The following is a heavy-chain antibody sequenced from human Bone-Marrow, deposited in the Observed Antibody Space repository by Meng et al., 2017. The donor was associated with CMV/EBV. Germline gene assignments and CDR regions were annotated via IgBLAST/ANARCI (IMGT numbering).Heavy chain of an antibody. CDR2: ISSSAVYI. J-gene: IGHJ6*02. CDR1: GFTFSGSS. Sequence: GESLKISCAASGFTFSGSSMNWVRQAPGKGLEWVSSISSSAVYIDYIDSVKGRFTISRDNAKNSLYLQMNSLRAEDAAVYYCARGVAAMSYYYGMDVWGQGTTVTGSS. V-gene: IGHV3-21*01. D-gene: IGHD2-15*01. CDR3: ARGVAAMSYYYGMDV.